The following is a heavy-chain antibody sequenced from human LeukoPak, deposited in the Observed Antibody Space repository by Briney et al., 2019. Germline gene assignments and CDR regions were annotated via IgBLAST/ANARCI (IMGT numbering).Heavy chain of an antibody. CDR1: GFTVSSNY. Sequence: GGSLRLSCAASGFTVSSNYMSWVRQAPGKGREWVSVIYSGGSTYYAGSVKGRFTISRDNSKNTLYLQMNSLRAEDTAVYYCARDRSTVTGDYWGQGTLVTVSS. CDR3: ARDRSTVTGDY. D-gene: IGHD4-17*01. J-gene: IGHJ4*02. V-gene: IGHV3-66*02. CDR2: IYSGGST.